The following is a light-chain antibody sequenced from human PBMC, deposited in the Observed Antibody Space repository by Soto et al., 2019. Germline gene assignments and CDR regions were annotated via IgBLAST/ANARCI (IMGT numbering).Light chain of an antibody. CDR3: QQYGYSAT. Sequence: ETVMTQSPATLSVSPVERATLSCMASQSVTSSYLAWYQQKPGQAPRLLIYAASSRATGIPDKFSGSGSGTDFTLTISRLEPEDFAVYYCQQYGYSATFGGGTKVDIK. CDR2: AAS. V-gene: IGKV3-20*01. J-gene: IGKJ4*01. CDR1: QSVTSSY.